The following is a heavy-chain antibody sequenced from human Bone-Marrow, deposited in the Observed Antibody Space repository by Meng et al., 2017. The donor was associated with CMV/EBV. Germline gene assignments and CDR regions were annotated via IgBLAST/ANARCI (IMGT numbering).Heavy chain of an antibody. CDR2: MYYSGST. D-gene: IGHD3-3*02. J-gene: IGHJ4*02. Sequence: SETLSLTCTVSGGSVSSGSYYWSWIRQPPGKGLEWIGYMYYSGSTNYNPSLKSRVTISVDTSKNQFSLKLSSVTAADTAVYYCARGGHFGSGLLDYWGQGTLVTVSS. V-gene: IGHV4-61*01. CDR3: ARGGHFGSGLLDY. CDR1: GGSVSSGSYY.